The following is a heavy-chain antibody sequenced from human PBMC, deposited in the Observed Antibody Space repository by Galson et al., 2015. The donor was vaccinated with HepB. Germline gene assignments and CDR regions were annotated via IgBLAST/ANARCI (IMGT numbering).Heavy chain of an antibody. CDR1: GFTFSSYA. CDR3: AREFMYDSN. D-gene: IGHD3-22*01. Sequence: SLRLSCAASGFTFSSYAMHWVRQAPGKGLEWVAVISYDGSNKYYADSVKGRFTISRDNSKNTLYLQMNSLRAEDTAVYYCAREFMYDSNWGQGTLVTVSS. J-gene: IGHJ4*02. V-gene: IGHV3-30*04. CDR2: ISYDGSNK.